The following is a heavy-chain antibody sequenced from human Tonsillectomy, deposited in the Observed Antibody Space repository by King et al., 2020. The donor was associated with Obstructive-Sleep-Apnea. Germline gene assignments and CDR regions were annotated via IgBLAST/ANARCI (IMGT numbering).Heavy chain of an antibody. CDR3: APTMDF. Sequence: VQLVESGGALVQPGGSLRLSSSASGMIFNDYAMHWVRQAPGKGLEFVSAISNNGRTTYYADSVKGRFTISRDNSRNTVYLQMTSLRPEDTAVYYCAPTMDFWGQGTLVTVSS. D-gene: IGHD5-12*01. J-gene: IGHJ4*02. V-gene: IGHV3-64D*06. CDR2: ISNNGRTT. CDR1: GMIFNDYA.